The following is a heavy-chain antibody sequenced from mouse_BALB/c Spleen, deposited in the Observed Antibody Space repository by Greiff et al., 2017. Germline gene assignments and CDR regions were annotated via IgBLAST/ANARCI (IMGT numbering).Heavy chain of an antibody. CDR2: ISYSGST. CDR1: GYSITSYYV. Sequence: EVQLVQSGPGLVKPSPSLSLSCTVTGYSITSYYVWNWNRELAGNKLEWMGYISYSGSTSYNPSLKSRISITRDTSKNQFFLQMNSVTTEDTATYYCARGGFYAMDYWGQGTSVTVSS. D-gene: IGHD3-1*01. J-gene: IGHJ4*01. CDR3: ARGGFYAMDY. V-gene: IGHV3-2*02.